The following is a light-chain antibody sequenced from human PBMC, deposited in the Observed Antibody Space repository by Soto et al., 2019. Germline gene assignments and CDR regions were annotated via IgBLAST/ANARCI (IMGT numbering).Light chain of an antibody. CDR3: AAWDDSLNGYV. V-gene: IGLV1-44*01. J-gene: IGLJ1*01. CDR1: SSNIGSNT. CDR2: SNN. Sequence: QSALTQPPSASGTPGQRVTSSCSGSSSNIGSNTVNWYQQLPGTAPKLLIYSNNQRPSGVPDPFSGSKSGTSPSLAISGIQYEDEADDYCAAWDDSLNGYVFGTGAKVTVL.